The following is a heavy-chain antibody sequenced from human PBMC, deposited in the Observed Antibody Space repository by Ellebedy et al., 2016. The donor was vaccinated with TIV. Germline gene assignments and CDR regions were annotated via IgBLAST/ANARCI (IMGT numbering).Heavy chain of an antibody. D-gene: IGHD3-3*01. V-gene: IGHV4-31*03. J-gene: IGHJ3*02. Sequence: SETLSLXCTVSGGSISSGGYYWSWIRQRPGRGLEWISYIYYSGSTYYNPSLKSRITISLDTSKNQLSLKLTSVTAADTAVYYCARDLGYDNNAFDIWGQGTMVIVSS. CDR1: GGSISSGGYY. CDR3: ARDLGYDNNAFDI. CDR2: IYYSGST.